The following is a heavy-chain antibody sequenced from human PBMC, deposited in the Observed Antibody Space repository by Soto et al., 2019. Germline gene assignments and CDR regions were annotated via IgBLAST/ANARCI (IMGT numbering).Heavy chain of an antibody. J-gene: IGHJ4*02. CDR1: GFTISNNY. V-gene: IGHV3-53*01. D-gene: IGHD3-10*01. CDR2: LYSIGPT. CDR3: AKVLSKNYYYPFDF. Sequence: GGSLRLSCAASGFTISNNYMNWVRQAPGKGLEWVSVLYSIGPTYYADSVKGRFTISRDNAKKTLFLQLNRLSAEDTATYYCAKVLSKNYYYPFDFWGQGTQVTVSS.